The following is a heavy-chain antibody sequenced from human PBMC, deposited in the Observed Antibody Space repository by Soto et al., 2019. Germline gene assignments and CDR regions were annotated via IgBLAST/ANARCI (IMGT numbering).Heavy chain of an antibody. CDR1: GFPFSTYC. J-gene: IGHJ3*02. V-gene: IGHV3-30*18. CDR2: ISYDGSNR. CDR3: AKDTSGWLDAFDI. D-gene: IGHD6-19*01. Sequence: GGSLRLSCAASGFPFSTYCMHWVRQAPGKGLEWVAVISYDGSNRYYADSVKGRFTISRDNSKNTLYLQMNSLRAEDTAVYYCAKDTSGWLDAFDIWGQGTMVTVSS.